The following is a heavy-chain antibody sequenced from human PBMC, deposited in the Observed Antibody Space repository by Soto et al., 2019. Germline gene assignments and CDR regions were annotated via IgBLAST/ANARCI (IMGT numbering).Heavy chain of an antibody. CDR3: AKDTYYHDSTGYYVFDY. V-gene: IGHV3-30*18. J-gene: IGHJ4*02. Sequence: QVQRVESGGGVVQPGRSLGLSCTASGFPFRSYGLHWVPQAQGKGLEWVAVISCDGVKVRYADSVKGRFTISRDNSKNTLYLQMNSLSADDTAVYYCAKDTYYHDSTGYYVFDYWGQETLVTVS. CDR1: GFPFRSYG. D-gene: IGHD3-22*01. CDR2: ISCDGVKV.